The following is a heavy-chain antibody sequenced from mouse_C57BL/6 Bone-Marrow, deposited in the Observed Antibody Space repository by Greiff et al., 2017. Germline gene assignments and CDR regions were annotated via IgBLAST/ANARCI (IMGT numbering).Heavy chain of an antibody. CDR2: IDPSDSYT. CDR1: GYTFTSYW. V-gene: IGHV1-69*01. CDR3: ARRRGITTVVPYFDY. D-gene: IGHD1-1*01. Sequence: QVQLQQPGAELVMPGASVKLSCKASGYTFTSYWMHWVKQRPGQGLEWIGEIDPSDSYTNYNQKFKGKSTLTVDKSSSTAYMQLSSLTSEDSAVYYWARRRGITTVVPYFDYWGQGTTLTVSS. J-gene: IGHJ2*01.